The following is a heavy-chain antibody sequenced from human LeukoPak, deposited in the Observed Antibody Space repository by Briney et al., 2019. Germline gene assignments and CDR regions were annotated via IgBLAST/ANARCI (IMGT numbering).Heavy chain of an antibody. V-gene: IGHV3-48*01. Sequence: GGSLRLSCAASGFTFSSYSMNWVRQAPGKGLEWVSYISSSSSTIYYADSVKGRFTISRDNAKNSLYLQMNSLRAEDTAVYYCARDRGVVGSPEAFDIWGQGTMSPSLQ. J-gene: IGHJ3*02. CDR3: ARDRGVVGSPEAFDI. D-gene: IGHD2-15*01. CDR2: ISSSSSTI. CDR1: GFTFSSYS.